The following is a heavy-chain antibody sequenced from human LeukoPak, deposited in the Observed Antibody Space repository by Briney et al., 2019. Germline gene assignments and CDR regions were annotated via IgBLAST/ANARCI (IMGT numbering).Heavy chain of an antibody. CDR2: ISGSGGST. CDR3: ARDRGGWYRDAFDI. J-gene: IGHJ3*02. CDR1: GFTFSSYA. Sequence: GGSLRLSCAASGFTFSSYAMSWVRQAPGKGLEWVSAISGSGGSTYYADSVKGRFTISRDNAKNSLYLQMNSLRAEDTAVYYCARDRGGWYRDAFDIWGQGTMVTVS. D-gene: IGHD6-19*01. V-gene: IGHV3-23*01.